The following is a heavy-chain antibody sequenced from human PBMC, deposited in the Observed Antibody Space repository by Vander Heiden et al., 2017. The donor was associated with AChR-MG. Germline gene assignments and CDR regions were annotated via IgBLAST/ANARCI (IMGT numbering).Heavy chain of an antibody. CDR1: GGSFSGYY. CDR3: ARGGGIAVAIGY. J-gene: IGHJ4*02. CDR2: INHSGST. D-gene: IGHD6-19*01. V-gene: IGHV4-34*01. Sequence: QVQLQQWGAGLLKPSETLSPTCAVYGGSFSGYYWSWIRQPPGKGLEWIGEINHSGSTNYNPSLKSRVTISVDTSKNQFSLKLSSVTAADTAVYYCARGGGIAVAIGYWGQGTLVTVSS.